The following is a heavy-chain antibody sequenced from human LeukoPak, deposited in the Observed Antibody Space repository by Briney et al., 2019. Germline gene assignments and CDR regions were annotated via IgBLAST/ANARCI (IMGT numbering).Heavy chain of an antibody. CDR2: ISYDGSNK. CDR1: GFTFSSYA. D-gene: IGHD6-25*01. Sequence: TGGSLRLSCAASGFTFSSYAMHWVRQAPGKGLEWVAVISYDGSNKYYADSVKGRFTISRDNSKNTLYLQMNSLRAEDTAVYYCARDPLGDDDSSGTGDYWGQGTLVTVSS. CDR3: ARDPLGDDDSSGTGDY. V-gene: IGHV3-30-3*01. J-gene: IGHJ4*02.